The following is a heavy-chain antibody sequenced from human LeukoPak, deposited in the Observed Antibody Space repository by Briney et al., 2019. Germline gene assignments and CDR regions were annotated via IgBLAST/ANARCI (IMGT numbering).Heavy chain of an antibody. J-gene: IGHJ4*02. D-gene: IGHD6-13*01. Sequence: GGPLRLSCAASGFTFSSYDMHWVRQATGKGLEWVSGIGIAGDTYYLGSVKGRFTISRENAKNSLYLQMNSLRAGDTAVYYCARASRLAAADFDYWGQGTLVTVSS. CDR2: IGIAGDT. CDR3: ARASRLAAADFDY. V-gene: IGHV3-13*01. CDR1: GFTFSSYD.